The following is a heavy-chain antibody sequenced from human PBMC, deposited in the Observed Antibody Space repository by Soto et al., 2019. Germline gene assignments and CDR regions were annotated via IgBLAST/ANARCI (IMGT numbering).Heavy chain of an antibody. CDR2: IYYSGST. CDR1: GGSISSYY. Sequence: SETLSLTCTVSGGSISSYYWSWIRQPPGKGLEWIGYIYYSGSTYYNPSLKSRVTISVDTSKNQFSLKLSSVTAADTAVYYCARDRYSSGWYPSYYFDYWGQGTLVTVSS. V-gene: IGHV4-59*12. D-gene: IGHD6-19*01. CDR3: ARDRYSSGWYPSYYFDY. J-gene: IGHJ4*02.